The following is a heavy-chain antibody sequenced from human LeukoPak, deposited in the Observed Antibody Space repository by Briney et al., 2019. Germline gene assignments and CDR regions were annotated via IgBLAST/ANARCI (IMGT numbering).Heavy chain of an antibody. V-gene: IGHV4-39*07. CDR1: GGSISSSSYY. Sequence: SETLSLTCTVSGGSISSSSYYWGWIRQPPGKGLEWIGSIYYSGSTYYNPSLKSRVTISVDTSKNQFSLKLSSVAAADTAVYYCAREEPYGDSHFDYWGQGTLVTVSS. CDR2: IYYSGST. CDR3: AREEPYGDSHFDY. J-gene: IGHJ4*02. D-gene: IGHD4-17*01.